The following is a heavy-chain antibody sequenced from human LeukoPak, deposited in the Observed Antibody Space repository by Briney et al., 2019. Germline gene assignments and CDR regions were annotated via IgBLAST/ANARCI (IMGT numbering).Heavy chain of an antibody. V-gene: IGHV3-7*01. Sequence: PGGSLRLSCAASGFTFTNSWMARVRQAPGKGLEWVANIKQDGGTRHYADSLRGRFTISRDNPKNSLYLQMNSLRADDTAVYYCARDTVGSLDYWGQGILVTVAS. CDR2: IKQDGGTR. J-gene: IGHJ4*02. CDR1: GFTFTNSW. D-gene: IGHD1-26*01. CDR3: ARDTVGSLDY.